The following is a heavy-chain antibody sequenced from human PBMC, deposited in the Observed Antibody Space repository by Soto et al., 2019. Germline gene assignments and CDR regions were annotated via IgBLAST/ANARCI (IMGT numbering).Heavy chain of an antibody. V-gene: IGHV4-34*01. CDR3: ARGPLRASVAGFFDY. CDR2: INHSGST. Sequence: SETLSLTCAVYGGSFSGYYWSWIRQPPGKGLEWIGEINHSGSTNYNPSLKSRVTISVDTSKNQFSLKLSSVTAADTAVYYCARGPLRASVAGFFDYWGQGTLVTVSS. CDR1: GGSFSGYY. J-gene: IGHJ4*02. D-gene: IGHD6-19*01.